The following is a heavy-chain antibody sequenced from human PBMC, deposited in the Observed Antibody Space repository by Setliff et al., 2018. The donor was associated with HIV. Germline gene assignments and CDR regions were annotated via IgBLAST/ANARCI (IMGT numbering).Heavy chain of an antibody. D-gene: IGHD2-2*01. CDR2: IKQDGNEK. CDR3: ARRRTSSTSVTGMDV. Sequence: GALRLSCAASGFTFSTYWMTWVRQAPGKGLEWVANIKQDGNEKYYVDSVKGRFTISRDNAKNSLYLQMTSLRAEDTAVYYCARRRTSSTSVTGMDVWGQGTTVTVSS. J-gene: IGHJ6*02. CDR1: GFTFSTYW. V-gene: IGHV3-7*01.